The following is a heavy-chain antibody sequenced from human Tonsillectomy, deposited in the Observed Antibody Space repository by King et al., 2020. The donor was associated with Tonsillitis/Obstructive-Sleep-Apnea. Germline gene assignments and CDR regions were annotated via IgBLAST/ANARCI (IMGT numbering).Heavy chain of an antibody. V-gene: IGHV3-30*04. Sequence: VQLVESGGGVVQPGRSLRLSCAASGFTFSSYAMHWVRQAPGKGLEWVAVISYDGSNKYYADSVKGRFTISRDNSKNTLYLQMNSLRAEDTAEYYCARGKKLTWIQLWLGPAGLDYWGQGTLVTVSS. J-gene: IGHJ4*02. D-gene: IGHD5-18*01. CDR1: GFTFSSYA. CDR3: ARGKKLTWIQLWLGPAGLDY. CDR2: ISYDGSNK.